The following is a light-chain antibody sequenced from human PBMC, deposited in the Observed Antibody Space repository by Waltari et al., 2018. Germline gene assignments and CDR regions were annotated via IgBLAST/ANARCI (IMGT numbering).Light chain of an antibody. CDR3: SSYTSSSTLVV. CDR2: DVS. V-gene: IGLV2-14*03. CDR1: SSHVGGYNY. J-gene: IGLJ2*01. Sequence: QSALPQPASVSGSPGQSITISCTGTSSHVGGYNYVSWYQQHHGKAPKLMIYDVSNRPSGVSNRFSGSKSGNTASLTISGLQAEDEADYYCSSYTSSSTLVVFGGGTKLTVL.